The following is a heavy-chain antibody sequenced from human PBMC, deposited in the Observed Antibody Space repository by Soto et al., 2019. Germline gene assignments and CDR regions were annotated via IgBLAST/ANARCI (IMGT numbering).Heavy chain of an antibody. CDR1: GGSISSSSYY. CDR2: IYYSGST. CDR3: ARHSGGVVVIPTTTFFDY. J-gene: IGHJ4*02. D-gene: IGHD3-22*01. V-gene: IGHV4-39*01. Sequence: KPSETLSLTGTVSGGSISSSSYYWGWIRQPPGKGLEWIGSIYYSGSTYYNPSLKSRVTISVDTSKNQFSLMLSSVTAADTAVYYCARHSGGVVVIPTTTFFDYWGQGTLFTSPQ.